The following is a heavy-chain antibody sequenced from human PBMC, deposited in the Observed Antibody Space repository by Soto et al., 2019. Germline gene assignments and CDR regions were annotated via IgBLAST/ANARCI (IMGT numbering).Heavy chain of an antibody. J-gene: IGHJ4*02. V-gene: IGHV4-34*01. CDR3: ARGTRYYYGSGGGLRSFDY. CDR2: INHSGST. Sequence: QVQLQQWGAGLLKPSETLSLTCAVYGGSFSGYYWSWIRQPPGKGLEWIGEINHSGSTNYNPSLKSRVTISVDTSKNQFSLKLSSVTAADPAVYYCARGTRYYYGSGGGLRSFDYWGQGTLVTVSS. D-gene: IGHD3-10*01. CDR1: GGSFSGYY.